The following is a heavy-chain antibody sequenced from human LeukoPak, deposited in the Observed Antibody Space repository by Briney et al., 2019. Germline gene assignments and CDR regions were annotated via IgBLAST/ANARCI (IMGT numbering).Heavy chain of an antibody. J-gene: IGHJ4*02. D-gene: IGHD2-2*01. V-gene: IGHV4-59*12. CDR1: GGSISSYY. CDR3: ATSASRYCSSTSCRVFDY. Sequence: SETLSLTCTVSGGSISSYYWSWIRQPPGKGLEWMGYIYYSGSTNYNPSLKSRVTISVDTSKNQFSLKLSSVTVADTAVYYCATSASRYCSSTSCRVFDYWGQGTLVTVSS. CDR2: IYYSGST.